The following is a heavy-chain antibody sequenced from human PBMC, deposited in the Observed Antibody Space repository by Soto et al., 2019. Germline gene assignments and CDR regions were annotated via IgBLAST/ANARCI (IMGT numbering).Heavy chain of an antibody. CDR2: INSDGTST. Sequence: GGSLRLSCAASGFTFSSYWMHWVRQVPGKGPVWISRINSDGTSTDYAYSVKGRFIISRDNAKNTLDLQMNSLRAEDTAVYYCASDHCTTTTRSPVWCHXWGQATLLTVSX. V-gene: IGHV3-74*01. J-gene: IGHJ5*02. CDR1: GFTFSSYW. D-gene: IGHD2-2*01. CDR3: ASDHCTTTTRSPVWCHX.